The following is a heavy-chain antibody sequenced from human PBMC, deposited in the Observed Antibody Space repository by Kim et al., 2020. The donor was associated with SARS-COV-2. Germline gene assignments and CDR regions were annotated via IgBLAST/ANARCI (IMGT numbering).Heavy chain of an antibody. J-gene: IGHJ6*01. Sequence: ASVKVSCKASGYTFTGHHMHWVRQASGQGLEWMGRINPYSGDTNYPQKFQGRVTMTRDTSINTAYMELSSLRSDDTAMYYCARVVYCGGDCSSHYYYGLD. CDR3: ARVVYCGGDCSSHYYYGLD. V-gene: IGHV1-2*06. D-gene: IGHD2-21*02. CDR2: INPYSGDT. CDR1: GYTFTGHH.